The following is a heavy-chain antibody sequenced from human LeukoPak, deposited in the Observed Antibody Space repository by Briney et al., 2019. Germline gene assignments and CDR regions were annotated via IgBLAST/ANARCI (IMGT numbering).Heavy chain of an antibody. CDR2: IKQDGSEK. J-gene: IGHJ4*02. D-gene: IGHD4-23*01. CDR3: ARHYAATTVVTFFDY. V-gene: IGHV3-7*01. CDR1: GFTFSSYW. Sequence: GGPLRLSCAASGFTFSSYWMSWVRQAPGKGLEWVANIKQDGSEKYYVDSVKGRFTISRDNAKNSLYLQMNSLRAEDTAVYYCARHYAATTVVTFFDYWGQGTLVTVSS.